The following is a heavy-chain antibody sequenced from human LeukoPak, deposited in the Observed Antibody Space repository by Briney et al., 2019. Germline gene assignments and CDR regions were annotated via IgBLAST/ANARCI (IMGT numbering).Heavy chain of an antibody. J-gene: IGHJ4*02. CDR1: GFIFGSYA. D-gene: IGHD3-9*01. CDR2: ISGSGGST. V-gene: IGHV3-23*01. Sequence: PGGSLRLSCAASGFIFGSYAMSWVRQAPGKGLEWVSAISGSGGSTYYADSVRGRFAISRDNSKNTLYLQMNSLRAEDMAVYYCAKGGYNFDWPYDYWGQGTLVTVSS. CDR3: AKGGYNFDWPYDY.